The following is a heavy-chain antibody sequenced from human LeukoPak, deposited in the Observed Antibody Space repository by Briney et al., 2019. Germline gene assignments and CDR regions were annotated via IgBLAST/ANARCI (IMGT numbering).Heavy chain of an antibody. J-gene: IGHJ6*03. CDR3: ARTVQDYYYYYYMDV. V-gene: IGHV1-69*06. CDR2: IIPIFGTA. Sequence: GASVKVSCKASGGTFSSYAISWVRQAPGQGLEWMGGIIPIFGTANYAQKFQGRVTITADKSTSTAYMELSSLRSEDTAVYYCARTVQDYYYYYYMDVWGKGTTVTVSS. D-gene: IGHD4-11*01. CDR1: GGTFSSYA.